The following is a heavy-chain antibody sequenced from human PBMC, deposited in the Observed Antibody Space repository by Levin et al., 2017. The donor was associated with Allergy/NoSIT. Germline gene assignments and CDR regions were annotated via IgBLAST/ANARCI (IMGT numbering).Heavy chain of an antibody. CDR1: GGSISSSSYY. D-gene: IGHD4-17*01. CDR3: ARIIGDRYGDYTPKSSGYFDY. CDR2: IYYSGST. J-gene: IGHJ4*02. V-gene: IGHV4-39*07. Sequence: KTSETLSLTCTVSGGSISSSSYYWGWIRQPPGKGLEWIGSIYYSGSTYYNPSLKSRVTISVDTSKNQFSLKLSSVTAADTAVYYCARIIGDRYGDYTPKSSGYFDYWGQGTLVTVSS.